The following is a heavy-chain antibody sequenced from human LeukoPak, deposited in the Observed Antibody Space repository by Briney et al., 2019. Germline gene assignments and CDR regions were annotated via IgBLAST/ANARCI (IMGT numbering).Heavy chain of an antibody. CDR3: AIDMGRGAAAGHFDY. CDR1: GFTFSIYS. Sequence: PGGSLRLSCAASGFTFSIYSMNWVRQAPGKGLEWVSYISSSSYIIYYADSVKGRFTISRDNAKNSLYLQMNSLRDEDTAVYYCAIDMGRGAAAGHFDYWGQGTLVTVSS. D-gene: IGHD6-13*01. V-gene: IGHV3-48*02. CDR2: ISSSSYII. J-gene: IGHJ4*02.